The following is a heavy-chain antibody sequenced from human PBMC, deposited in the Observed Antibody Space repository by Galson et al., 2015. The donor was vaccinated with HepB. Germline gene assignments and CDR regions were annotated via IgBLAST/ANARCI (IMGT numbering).Heavy chain of an antibody. V-gene: IGHV3-74*01. CDR1: EFPFSRYW. J-gene: IGHJ6*02. Sequence: FLRLSCAASEFPFSRYWMHWVRQAPGKGLVWVSRISNDGISTTYADSVKGRFTISRDNAKSTLYLQMNSLRTEDTAVYYCARAFRGVLPYYGMDVWGQGATVTVSS. CDR3: ARAFRGVLPYYGMDV. CDR2: ISNDGIST. D-gene: IGHD3-10*01.